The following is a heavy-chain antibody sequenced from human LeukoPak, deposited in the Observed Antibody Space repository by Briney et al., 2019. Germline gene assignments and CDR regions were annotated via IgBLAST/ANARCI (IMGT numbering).Heavy chain of an antibody. D-gene: IGHD6-19*01. CDR2: ISVSAGST. CDR1: GFTFSTYA. CDR3: ARQGEQWLAYFDY. J-gene: IGHJ4*02. V-gene: IGHV3-23*01. Sequence: PGGSLRLSCAASGFTFSTYAMSWVRQAPGKGLEWVSAISVSAGSTYYADSVKGRFTISRDNSKNTLYLQMNSLRAEDTAVYYCARQGEQWLAYFDYWGQGTLVTVSS.